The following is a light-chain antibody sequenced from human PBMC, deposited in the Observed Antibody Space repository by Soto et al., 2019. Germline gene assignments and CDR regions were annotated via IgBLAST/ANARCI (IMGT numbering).Light chain of an antibody. V-gene: IGKV1-6*01. CDR3: LQDYNYPFT. CDR2: AAS. CDR1: QGIRID. Sequence: AIQMTQSPSSQSASVGDRVSITCRASQGIRIDLGWYQQKPGKAPKLLIYAASSLQSGVPSRFSGSGSVTDFTLTISSLQPEDFATYYCLQDYNYPFTFGQGTKLEIK. J-gene: IGKJ2*01.